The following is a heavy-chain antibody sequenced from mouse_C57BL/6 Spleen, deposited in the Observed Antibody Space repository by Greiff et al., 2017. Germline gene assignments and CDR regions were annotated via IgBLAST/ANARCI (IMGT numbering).Heavy chain of an antibody. Sequence: QVQLQQPGAELVMPGASVKLSCKASGYTFTSYWMHWVKQRPGQGLEWIGEIDPSDSYTNYNQKFKGKSTLTVDKSSSTAYMQLSSLTSEDSAVYYCARLGDYDAPYFDYWGQGTTLTVSS. J-gene: IGHJ2*01. CDR3: ARLGDYDAPYFDY. D-gene: IGHD2-4*01. CDR1: GYTFTSYW. V-gene: IGHV1-69*01. CDR2: IDPSDSYT.